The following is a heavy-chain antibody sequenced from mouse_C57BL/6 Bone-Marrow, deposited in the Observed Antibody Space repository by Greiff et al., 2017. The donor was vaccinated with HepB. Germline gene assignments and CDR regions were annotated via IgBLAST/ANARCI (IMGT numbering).Heavy chain of an antibody. J-gene: IGHJ4*01. D-gene: IGHD1-1*01. Sequence: VQLQQPGTELVKPGASVKLSCKASGYTFTSYWMHWVKQRPGQGLEWIGNINPSNGGTNYNEKFKSKATLTVDKSSSTAYMQLSSLTSEDSAVYYCARGEEFTTTVVATDYAMDYWGQGTSVTVSS. CDR1: GYTFTSYW. CDR3: ARGEEFTTTVVATDYAMDY. CDR2: INPSNGGT. V-gene: IGHV1-53*01.